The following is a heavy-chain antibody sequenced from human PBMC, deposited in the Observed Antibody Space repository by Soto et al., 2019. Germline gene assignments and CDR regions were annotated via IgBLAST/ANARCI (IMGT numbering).Heavy chain of an antibody. D-gene: IGHD6-13*01. CDR2: VYTTGNT. CDR3: AREAAETVEDGYGSDP. CDR1: GDSFSGYY. J-gene: IGHJ5*02. V-gene: IGHV4-4*07. Sequence: QVQLQESGPGLVKPSETLSLTCTVSGDSFSGYYWCWIRQPAGKGLEWIGRVYTTGNTDYNPSLKSPVTVSVDTYMNHCSLNMSSVTAADTAVYYCAREAAETVEDGYGSDPWGPGTLVTVSS.